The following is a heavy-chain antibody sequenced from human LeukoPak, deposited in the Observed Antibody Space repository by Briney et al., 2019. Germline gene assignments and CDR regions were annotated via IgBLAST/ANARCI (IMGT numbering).Heavy chain of an antibody. CDR2: INPSGGST. V-gene: IGHV1-46*01. CDR3: ARDVVRGYSGYGRYFDY. Sequence: ASVKVSCKAPGYTFTSYYMHWVRQAPGQGLEWMGIINPSGGSTSYAQKFQGRVTMTRDTSTSTVYMELSSLRSEDTAVYYCARDVVRGYSGYGRYFDYWGQGTLVTVSS. D-gene: IGHD5-12*01. J-gene: IGHJ4*02. CDR1: GYTFTSYY.